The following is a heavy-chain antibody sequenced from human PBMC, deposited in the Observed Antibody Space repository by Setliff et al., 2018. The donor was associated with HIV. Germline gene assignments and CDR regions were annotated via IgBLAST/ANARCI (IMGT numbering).Heavy chain of an antibody. CDR3: AREDGMGGYFDY. Sequence: PSETLSLTCSVSGDSITSTTWWTWVRQPPGKGLEWIGEIYHSGSTNYSPSLNSRVTISLDKSKNQFSLKLTSVNAADTAVYYCAREDGMGGYFDYWGQGTLVTVSS. V-gene: IGHV4-4*02. J-gene: IGHJ4*02. CDR2: IYHSGST. D-gene: IGHD3-16*01. CDR1: GDSITSTTW.